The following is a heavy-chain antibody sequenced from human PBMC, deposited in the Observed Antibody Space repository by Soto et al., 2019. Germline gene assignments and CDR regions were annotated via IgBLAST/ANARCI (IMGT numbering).Heavy chain of an antibody. CDR1: GGFLSESY. CDR3: VRIRYQLPSSVLWLDP. J-gene: IGHJ5*02. D-gene: IGHD3-16*01. V-gene: IGHV4-34*01. CDR2: INHVGGT. Sequence: SETLSLTCAVYGGFLSESYWTWIRQPPGKGLERIGEINHVGGTNYNPSLKSRVTMSVDTSQNQFSLRLISVTAADTAMYFCVRIRYQLPSSVLWLDPWGQGTPVTVSS.